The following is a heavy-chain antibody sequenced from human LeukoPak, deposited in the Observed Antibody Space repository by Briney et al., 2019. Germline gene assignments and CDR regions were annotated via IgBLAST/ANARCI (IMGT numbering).Heavy chain of an antibody. Sequence: PGGSLRLSCAASGFTVSSNYMSWVRQAPGKGLEWVSVIYSGGSTYYADSVKGRFTISRDNSKNTLYLQMNSLRAEDTAVYYCARAYDRIPPDAFDIWGQGTMVTVSS. CDR1: GFTVSSNY. CDR2: IYSGGST. V-gene: IGHV3-53*01. J-gene: IGHJ3*02. D-gene: IGHD3-22*01. CDR3: ARAYDRIPPDAFDI.